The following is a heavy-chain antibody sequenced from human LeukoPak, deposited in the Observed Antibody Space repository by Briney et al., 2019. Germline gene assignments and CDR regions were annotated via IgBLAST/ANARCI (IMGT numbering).Heavy chain of an antibody. J-gene: IGHJ4*02. Sequence: PGGSLRLSCAAYGFTLSSHSMNWVRQAPGKGLEWVSSISNSSSYIHSADSVKGRFTISRDSAKNSLYLQMNSLRAEDTAVYYCARDLYDSGAYSSPIDYWGQGTLVTVSS. V-gene: IGHV3-21*01. CDR1: GFTLSSHS. CDR2: ISNSSSYI. D-gene: IGHD3-22*01. CDR3: ARDLYDSGAYSSPIDY.